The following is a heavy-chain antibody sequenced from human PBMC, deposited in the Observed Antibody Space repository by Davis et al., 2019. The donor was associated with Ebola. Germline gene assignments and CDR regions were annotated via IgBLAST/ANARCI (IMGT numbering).Heavy chain of an antibody. CDR2: INPGGGSP. CDR1: GYTFTSYY. D-gene: IGHD2-21*02. CDR3: ARAAMTANPWYFDF. Sequence: ASVKVSCKASGYTFTSYYMHWVRQAPGQGLEWMGIINPGGGSPTYAQQFLGRVTMTRDTSTSTVYMDLSSLTSEDTAVYYCARAAMTANPWYFDFWGQGTLVTVSS. J-gene: IGHJ4*02. V-gene: IGHV1-46*01.